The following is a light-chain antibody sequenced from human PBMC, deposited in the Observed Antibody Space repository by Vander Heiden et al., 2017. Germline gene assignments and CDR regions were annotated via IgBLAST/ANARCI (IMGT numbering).Light chain of an antibody. V-gene: IGKV3-11*01. CDR3: QQRSNWPIT. CDR2: DAS. J-gene: IGKJ5*01. CDR1: RSVSSS. Sequence: EIVLTQSPATLSFSPGERAALSCRASRSVSSSLAWYQQKPGQAPRLLIYDASNRATGIPARFSGSGSGTDFTLTISSLEPEDFAVYYCQQRSNWPITFGQGTRLEIK.